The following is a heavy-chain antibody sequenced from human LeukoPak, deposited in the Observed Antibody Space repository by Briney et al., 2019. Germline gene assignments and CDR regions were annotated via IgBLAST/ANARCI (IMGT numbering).Heavy chain of an antibody. J-gene: IGHJ5*02. CDR2: ISGSGGST. CDR1: GFTFSNYG. Sequence: GGTLRLSCAASGFTFSNYGMSWVRQAPGKGLEWVSGISGSGGSTYYADSVKGRFTISRDNSKNTLYLQMNSLRAEDTAVYYCAKKSAMGWFDPWGQGPLVTVSS. CDR3: AKKSAMGWFDP. D-gene: IGHD2-2*01. V-gene: IGHV3-23*01.